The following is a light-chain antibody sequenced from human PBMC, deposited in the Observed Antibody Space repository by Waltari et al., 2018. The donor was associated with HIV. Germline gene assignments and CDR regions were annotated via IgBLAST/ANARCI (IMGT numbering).Light chain of an antibody. J-gene: IGKJ1*01. V-gene: IGKV1-NL1*01. CDR1: QGISNS. Sequence: DIQMTQSPSSLSASVGDRVTVTCRASQGISNSLAWYQQKPGKAPELLLYETSRLQSGVPSRFSGSGSGTDYTLTISSLLPDDFASYYCQQYYSTPRTFGQGTKVEIK. CDR2: ETS. CDR3: QQYYSTPRT.